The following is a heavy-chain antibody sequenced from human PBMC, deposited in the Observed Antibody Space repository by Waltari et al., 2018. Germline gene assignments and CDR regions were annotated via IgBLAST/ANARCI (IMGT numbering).Heavy chain of an antibody. Sequence: QLQLQESGPGLVKPSETLSLTCTVSGGSISSSTLFWGWIRQPLGQGLEWIGSIYDSGTTYDNPVLKSVVTISVNTSKNQFSLKVNSVTAADTAVYDCATHPPSQLGVVLNWFDPWGQGILVTVSS. CDR2: IYDSGTT. CDR3: ATHPPSQLGVVLNWFDP. CDR1: GGSISSSTLF. J-gene: IGHJ5*02. D-gene: IGHD3-16*01. V-gene: IGHV4-39*01.